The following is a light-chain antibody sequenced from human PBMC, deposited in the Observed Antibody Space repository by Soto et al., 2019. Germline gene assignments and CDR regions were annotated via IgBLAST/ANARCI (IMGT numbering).Light chain of an antibody. CDR1: GSDIGSYNY. Sequence: QSVLTQPASVSGSPGQSITISCTGTGSDIGSYNYVSWYQHHPGKVPKFIIYDVTNRPSGVSDRFSGSKSGNTASLTISGLQAEDEADYYCNSYTSASTYVFGTGTKVTAL. CDR2: DVT. J-gene: IGLJ1*01. CDR3: NSYTSASTYV. V-gene: IGLV2-14*03.